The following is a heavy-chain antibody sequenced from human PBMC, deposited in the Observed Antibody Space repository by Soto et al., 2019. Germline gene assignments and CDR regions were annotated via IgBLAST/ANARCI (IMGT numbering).Heavy chain of an antibody. CDR1: GGSISSSNW. Sequence: PSETLSLTCAVSGGSISSSNWWSWVRQPPGKGLEWIGEIYHSGSTNDNPSLKSRVTISVDKSKNQFSLKLSSVTAADTAVYYCARTYYYDSSGYYYGGDGMDVWGQGTTVTVSS. CDR3: ARTYYYDSSGYYYGGDGMDV. D-gene: IGHD3-22*01. CDR2: IYHSGST. J-gene: IGHJ6*02. V-gene: IGHV4-4*02.